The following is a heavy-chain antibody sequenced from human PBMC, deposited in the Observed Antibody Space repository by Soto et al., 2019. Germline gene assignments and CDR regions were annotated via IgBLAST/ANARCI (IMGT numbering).Heavy chain of an antibody. CDR3: TRHDALGATMGDAFDI. J-gene: IGHJ3*02. Sequence: EVQLVESGGGLVQPGGSLKLSCAASGFTFSGSAMHWVRQASGKGLEWVGRIRSKANSYATAYAASVKGRCTISRDDSKNTAYLQMNSLKTEDTAVYYCTRHDALGATMGDAFDIWGQGTMVTVSS. V-gene: IGHV3-73*02. D-gene: IGHD1-26*01. CDR1: GFTFSGSA. CDR2: IRSKANSYAT.